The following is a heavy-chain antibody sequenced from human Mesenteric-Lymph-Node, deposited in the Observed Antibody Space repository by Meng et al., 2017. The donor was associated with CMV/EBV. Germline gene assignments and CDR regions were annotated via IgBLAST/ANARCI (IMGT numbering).Heavy chain of an antibody. CDR1: GFTFSNYW. J-gene: IGHJ4*02. Sequence: SCAASGFTFSNYWMHWVRQAPGKGLVWVAHINSDGSNTRYADSVKGRFTISRDNAKNTLYLQMNSLRAEDTAIYYCARRSGSGFDYWGQGTLVTVSS. D-gene: IGHD3-10*01. CDR3: ARRSGSGFDY. CDR2: INSDGSNT. V-gene: IGHV3-74*01.